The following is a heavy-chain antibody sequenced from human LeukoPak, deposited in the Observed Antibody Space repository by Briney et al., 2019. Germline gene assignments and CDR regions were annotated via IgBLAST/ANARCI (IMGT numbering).Heavy chain of an antibody. CDR3: AREGLGLFDY. CDR2: INHSGST. V-gene: IGHV4-34*01. D-gene: IGHD3-10*01. CDR1: GGSFSSYY. J-gene: IGHJ4*02. Sequence: SETLSLTCAVYGGSFSSYYWSWIRQPPGEGLEWIGEINHSGSTNYNPSLKSRVTISVDTSKNQFSLKLSSVTAADTAVYYCAREGLGLFDYWGQGTLVTVSS.